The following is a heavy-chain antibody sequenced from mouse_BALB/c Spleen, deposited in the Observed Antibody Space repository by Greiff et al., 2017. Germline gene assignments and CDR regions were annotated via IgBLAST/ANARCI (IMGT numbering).Heavy chain of an antibody. CDR1: GFSFTSYD. D-gene: IGHD2-3*01. V-gene: IGHV2-9-2*01. CDR2: IWTGGGT. CDR3: VRDGYYAY. J-gene: IGHJ3*01. Sequence: QVQLKESGPGLVAPSQSLSITCTASGFSFTSYDISWIRQPPGKGLEWLGVIWTGGGTNYNSAFMSRLSISKDNSKSQVIFKMNSLQTDDTAIYYCVRDGYYAYWGQGTLVTVSA.